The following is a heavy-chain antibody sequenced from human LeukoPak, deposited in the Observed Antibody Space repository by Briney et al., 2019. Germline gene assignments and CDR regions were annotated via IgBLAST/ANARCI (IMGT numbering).Heavy chain of an antibody. J-gene: IGHJ4*02. V-gene: IGHV3-7*03. CDR1: GFNFGEFW. Sequence: GGSLRLSCAASGFNFGEFWMAWVRQTPGKGLEWVADIKEDRSEKFYVDSVKGRFTISRDNAKDSLYLQMNNLRAEDTALYYCVKDMLSYCSITNCYGGGLDYWGQGTLVTVSS. CDR2: IKEDRSEK. D-gene: IGHD2-2*01. CDR3: VKDMLSYCSITNCYGGGLDY.